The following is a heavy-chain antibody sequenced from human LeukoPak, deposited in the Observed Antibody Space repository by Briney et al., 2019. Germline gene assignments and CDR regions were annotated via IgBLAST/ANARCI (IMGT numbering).Heavy chain of an antibody. CDR3: AREVRAYGGYSQSDY. Sequence: PGGSLRLSCAASGFTFSSYSMNWVRQAPGKGLEWVSYISSSSSTIYYADSVKGRFTISRHNAKNSLYLQMNTLRVEDTAVYYCAREVRAYGGYSQSDYWGQGTLVTVSS. CDR1: GFTFSSYS. V-gene: IGHV3-48*04. J-gene: IGHJ4*02. D-gene: IGHD5-12*01. CDR2: ISSSSSTI.